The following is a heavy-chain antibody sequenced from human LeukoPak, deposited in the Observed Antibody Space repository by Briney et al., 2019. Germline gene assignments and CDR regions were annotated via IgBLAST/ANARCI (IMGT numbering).Heavy chain of an antibody. Sequence: GGSLRLSCAASGFTISSYWMSWVRQVSGKGLEWVANIKQDGSDKYYVDSVKGRFTISRDNTKNSLYLQMNSLRAEDTAVYYCVGGDYWGQGTLVTVSS. CDR1: GFTISSYW. V-gene: IGHV3-7*01. J-gene: IGHJ4*02. CDR3: VGGDY. CDR2: IKQDGSDK.